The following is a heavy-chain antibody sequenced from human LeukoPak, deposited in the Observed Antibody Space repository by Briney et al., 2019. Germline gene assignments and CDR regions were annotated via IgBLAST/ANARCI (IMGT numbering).Heavy chain of an antibody. CDR2: INPNSGGT. V-gene: IGHV1-2*02. CDR1: GYTFTGYY. CDR3: ARGVRIQLWLRELDAFDI. J-gene: IGHJ3*02. Sequence: ASVKVSCKASGYTFTGYYMHWVRQAPGQGLEWMGWINPNSGGTNYAQKFQGRVTMTRDTSTSTAYMELSRLRSDDTAVYYCARGVRIQLWLRELDAFDIWGQGTMVTVSS. D-gene: IGHD5-18*01.